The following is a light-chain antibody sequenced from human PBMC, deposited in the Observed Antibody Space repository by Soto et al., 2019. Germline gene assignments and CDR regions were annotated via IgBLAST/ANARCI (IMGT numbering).Light chain of an antibody. J-gene: IGKJ1*01. CDR1: QSVLYSSNNKNS. CDR3: QQYYRTPLA. CDR2: WAS. Sequence: DIVMTQSPDSLAVPLGERATIICKSSQSVLYSSNNKNSLAWYQHKPGQPPKLLINWASTRESGVPDRFSGSGSGSDFTLPISSLQAEDVAVYYCQQYYRTPLAFGQGNKVEI. V-gene: IGKV4-1*01.